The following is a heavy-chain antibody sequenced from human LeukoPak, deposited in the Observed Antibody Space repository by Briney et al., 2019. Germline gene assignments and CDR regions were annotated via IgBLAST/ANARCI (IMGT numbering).Heavy chain of an antibody. J-gene: IGHJ3*02. CDR3: ARDDGYAFDI. D-gene: IGHD6-25*01. V-gene: IGHV3-48*01. Sequence: PGGSLRLSCAASGFTFSRYSMNWVSQTPGKGLEWVSYIRSSSGTMYYADSVKGRFTISTDNAKNSLYLQMNSLRAEDTALYYCARDDGYAFDIWGQGTLVTVSS. CDR2: IRSSSGTM. CDR1: GFTFSRYS.